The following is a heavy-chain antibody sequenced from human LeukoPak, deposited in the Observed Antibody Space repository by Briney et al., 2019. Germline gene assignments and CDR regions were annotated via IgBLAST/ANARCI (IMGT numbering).Heavy chain of an antibody. CDR3: ASPYYDILTGSRNYYYYYMDV. J-gene: IGHJ6*03. CDR1: GGSISSYY. CDR2: TYYSGST. V-gene: IGHV4-59*12. D-gene: IGHD3-9*01. Sequence: SETLSLTCTVSGGSISSYYWSWIRQPPGKGLEWIGYTYYSGSTNYNPSLKSRVTISVDTSKNQFSLKLSSVTAADTAVYYCASPYYDILTGSRNYYYYYMDVWGKGTTVTVSS.